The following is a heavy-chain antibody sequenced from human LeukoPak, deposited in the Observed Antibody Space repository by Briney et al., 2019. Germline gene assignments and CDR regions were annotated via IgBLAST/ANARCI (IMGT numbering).Heavy chain of an antibody. CDR1: GGSISSYY. CDR2: IYYSGST. J-gene: IGHJ6*03. Sequence: SETLSLTCTVSGGSISSYYWSWIRQPPGKGLEWIGYIYYSGSTNYNPSLKSRVTISVDTSKNQFSLKLSSVTAADTAVYYCARADDKVYGSGSYYNVGYMDVWGKGTTVTVSS. V-gene: IGHV4-59*01. D-gene: IGHD3-10*01. CDR3: ARADDKVYGSGSYYNVGYMDV.